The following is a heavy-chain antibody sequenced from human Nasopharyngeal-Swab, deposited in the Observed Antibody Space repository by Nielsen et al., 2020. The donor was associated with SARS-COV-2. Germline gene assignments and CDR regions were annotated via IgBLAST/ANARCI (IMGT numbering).Heavy chain of an antibody. CDR1: GFTFSRYN. CDR3: ARDLSKDDNWFGP. CDR2: ISSSTFI. Sequence: GESLKISCAASGFTFSRYNMKWVRQAPGKGPEWVSSISSSTFIYYADSVKGRFTISRDNAKNSLYLQMNSLRAEDTAVYYCARDLSKDDNWFGPWDQGTLVTVSS. V-gene: IGHV3-21*06. J-gene: IGHJ5*02.